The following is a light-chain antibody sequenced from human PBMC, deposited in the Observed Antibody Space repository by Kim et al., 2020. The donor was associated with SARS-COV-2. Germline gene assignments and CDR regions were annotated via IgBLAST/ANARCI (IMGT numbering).Light chain of an antibody. CDR3: GAWDSSQNVWL. CDR1: SLRSYY. CDR2: GKN. Sequence: SSELTQDPAVSVALGQTVRITCQGDSLRSYYATWYQQKPGQAPILVIYGKNNRPSGIPDRFSASKSATSATLVITGLESGDEADYYCGAWDSSQNVWLFGGGTQLTVL. J-gene: IGLJ3*02. V-gene: IGLV3-19*01.